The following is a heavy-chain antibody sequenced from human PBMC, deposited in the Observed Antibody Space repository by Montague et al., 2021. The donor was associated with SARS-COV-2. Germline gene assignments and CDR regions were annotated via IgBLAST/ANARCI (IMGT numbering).Heavy chain of an antibody. CDR3: AREKTVRGIYYFGMDV. V-gene: IGHV3-7*03. CDR2: IMADGSQK. D-gene: IGHD4-11*01. J-gene: IGHJ6*02. Sequence: SLRLSCAASDFSLDLSWMSWVRQAPGKGLEWVAHIMADGSQKYYVDSVKGRFTISRDKAYKSVYLQMNSLRVEDTAVYYCAREKTVRGIYYFGMDVWGQGTTVTVPS. CDR1: DFSLDLSW.